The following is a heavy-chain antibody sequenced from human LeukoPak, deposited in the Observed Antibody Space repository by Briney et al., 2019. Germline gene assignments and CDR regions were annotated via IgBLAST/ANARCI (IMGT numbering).Heavy chain of an antibody. V-gene: IGHV4-39*01. CDR1: GGSISSSSYY. Sequence: SETLSLTCAVSGGSISSSSYYWGWIRQPPGKGLEWIGSIYYSGSTYYNPPLKSRVTISVDTSKNQFSLKLSSVTAADTAVYYCARLSPKWLPTGGLAYWGQGTLVTVSS. CDR3: ARLSPKWLPTGGLAY. CDR2: IYYSGST. J-gene: IGHJ4*02. D-gene: IGHD3-22*01.